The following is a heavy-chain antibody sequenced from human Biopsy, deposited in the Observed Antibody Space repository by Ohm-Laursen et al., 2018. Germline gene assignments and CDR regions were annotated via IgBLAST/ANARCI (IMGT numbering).Heavy chain of an antibody. CDR2: INPKTGDT. J-gene: IGHJ5*02. CDR1: GYTFTDYY. CDR3: TRGGYYYDSLAYYYWFDP. D-gene: IGHD3-22*01. V-gene: IGHV1-2*02. Sequence: GSSVKVSCKASGYTFTDYYIHWVRQSPGQGLEWMGWINPKTGDTNYAQKFQGRVTMTRDTSISTAYVDLSSLRSDDTAVYYCTRGGYYYDSLAYYYWFDPWGQGTLVTVSS.